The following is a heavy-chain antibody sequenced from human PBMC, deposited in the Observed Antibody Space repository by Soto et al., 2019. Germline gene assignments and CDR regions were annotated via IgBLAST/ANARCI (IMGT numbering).Heavy chain of an antibody. J-gene: IGHJ6*02. CDR1: GFTFSSYG. V-gene: IGHV3-33*01. Sequence: GGSLRLSCAASGFTFSSYGMHWVRQAPGKGLEWVAVIWYDGSNKYYADSVKGRFTISRDNSKNTLYLQMNSLRAEDTAVYYCARDSTEIRFLEWLNYYYGMDVWGQGTTVTAP. CDR2: IWYDGSNK. CDR3: ARDSTEIRFLEWLNYYYGMDV. D-gene: IGHD3-3*01.